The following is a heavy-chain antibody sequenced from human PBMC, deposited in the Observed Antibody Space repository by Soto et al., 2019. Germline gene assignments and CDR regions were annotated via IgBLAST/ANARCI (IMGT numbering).Heavy chain of an antibody. J-gene: IGHJ5*02. D-gene: IGHD2-15*01. V-gene: IGHV1-69*06. Sequence: SVKVSCKASGGTFSSYAISWVRQAPGQGLEWMGGIIPIFGTANYAQKFQGRVTITADKSTSTAYMELSSLRSEDMAVYYCARGRGLVVAATLSWFDPWGRGTLVTVSS. CDR3: ARGRGLVVAATLSWFDP. CDR2: IIPIFGTA. CDR1: GGTFSSYA.